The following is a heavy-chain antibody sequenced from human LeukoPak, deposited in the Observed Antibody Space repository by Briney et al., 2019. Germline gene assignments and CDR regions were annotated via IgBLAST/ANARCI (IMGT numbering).Heavy chain of an antibody. CDR2: IRSKAYGGTT. J-gene: IGHJ4*02. CDR3: TRDSGIYYAANFDY. CDR1: GFTFGDYS. V-gene: IGHV3-49*04. Sequence: GGSLRLSCTASGFTFGDYSTSWVRQAPGKGLEWVGFIRSKAYGGTTEFAASVKGRFTISRDDSTSIAYLQMNSLRIEDTAVYYCTRDSGIYYAANFDYWGQGSLVTVSS. D-gene: IGHD1-26*01.